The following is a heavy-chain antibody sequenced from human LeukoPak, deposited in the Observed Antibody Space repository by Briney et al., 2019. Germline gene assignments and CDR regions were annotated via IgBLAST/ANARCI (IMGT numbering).Heavy chain of an antibody. J-gene: IGHJ4*02. CDR2: ISGSGGST. V-gene: IGHV3-23*01. CDR1: GFTVSSNY. Sequence: GGSLRLSCAASGFTVSSNYMSWVRQAPGKGLEWVSAISGSGGSTYYADSVKGRFTISRDNSKNTLYLQMNSLRAEDTAVYYCAQDIGWLQFAYWGQGTLVTVSS. CDR3: AQDIGWLQFAY. D-gene: IGHD5-24*01.